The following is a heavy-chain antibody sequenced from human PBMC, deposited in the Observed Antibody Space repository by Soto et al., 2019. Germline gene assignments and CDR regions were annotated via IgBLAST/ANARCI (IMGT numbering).Heavy chain of an antibody. D-gene: IGHD3-22*01. Sequence: ASVKVSCKASGYTFTSYGISWVRQAPGQGLEWMGWISAYNGNTNYAQKLQGRVTMTTDTSTSTAYMELRSLRSDDTAVYYCARDLSRFTMLVVVIPSLDYWGQGTLVTVSS. J-gene: IGHJ4*02. CDR2: ISAYNGNT. CDR3: ARDLSRFTMLVVVIPSLDY. V-gene: IGHV1-18*01. CDR1: GYTFTSYG.